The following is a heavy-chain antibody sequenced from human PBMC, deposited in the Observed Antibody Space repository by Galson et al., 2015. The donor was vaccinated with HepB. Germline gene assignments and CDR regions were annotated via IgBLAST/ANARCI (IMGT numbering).Heavy chain of an antibody. Sequence: SLRLSCAASGFTFDDFAMHWVRQAPGKGLEWVSGISWSSGSRAYADSVKGRFTISRDNAKNTLYLQMNSLRTEDTALYYCAKDIRVSYYYYMAVWGTGTTVTVSS. CDR3: AKDIRVSYYYYMAV. D-gene: IGHD5/OR15-5a*01. J-gene: IGHJ6*03. V-gene: IGHV3-9*01. CDR1: GFTFDDFA. CDR2: ISWSSGSR.